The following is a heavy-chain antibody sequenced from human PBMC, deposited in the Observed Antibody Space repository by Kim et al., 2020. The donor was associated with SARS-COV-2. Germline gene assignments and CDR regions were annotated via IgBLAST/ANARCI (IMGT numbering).Heavy chain of an antibody. D-gene: IGHD6-13*01. Sequence: SVKVSCKASGGTFSSYAISWVRQAPGQGLEWMGGIIPIFGTANYAQKFQGRVTITADESTSTAYMELSSLRSEDTAVYYCARETGGFRAAADNWFDPWGQGTLVTVSS. J-gene: IGHJ5*02. CDR3: ARETGGFRAAADNWFDP. CDR1: GGTFSSYA. V-gene: IGHV1-69*13. CDR2: IIPIFGTA.